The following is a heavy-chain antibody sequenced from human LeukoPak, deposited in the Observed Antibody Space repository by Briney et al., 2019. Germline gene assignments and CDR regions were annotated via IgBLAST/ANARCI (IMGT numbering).Heavy chain of an antibody. D-gene: IGHD3-10*01. CDR3: AKCGFGELYQDN. V-gene: IGHV3-23*01. J-gene: IGHJ4*02. Sequence: GGSLRLSCAASGFTFTSYNMTWVRQAPGKGLEWVSSIPGRGDKTYYSDSVNGRFTISRDNSKNTLYLQMKSLRAEDTAVYYCAKCGFGELYQDNWGQGTLVTVSS. CDR2: IPGRGDKT. CDR1: GFTFTSYN.